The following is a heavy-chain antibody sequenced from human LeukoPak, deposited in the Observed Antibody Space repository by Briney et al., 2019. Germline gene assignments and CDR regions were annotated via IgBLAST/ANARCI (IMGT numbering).Heavy chain of an antibody. Sequence: ASVKVSCKPSGYTFVDYYIHWVRQAPGQGLEWMGWINPNTGDTQYAQKFQGWVTMTGDTSISTAYMELKRLKSDDTAVYYCHVVMGDDDSSSWFDYWGQGTLVIVSS. D-gene: IGHD6-6*01. V-gene: IGHV1-2*04. CDR3: HVVMGDDDSSSWFDY. CDR2: INPNTGDT. J-gene: IGHJ4*02. CDR1: GYTFVDYY.